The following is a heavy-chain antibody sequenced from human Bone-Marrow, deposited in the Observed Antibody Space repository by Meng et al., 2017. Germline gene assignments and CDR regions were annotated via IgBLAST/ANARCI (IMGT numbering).Heavy chain of an antibody. V-gene: IGHV4-4*02. J-gene: IGHJ2*01. Sequence: QGHLQRWGPGLGHPSGTLSLTCAVSGGSISSSNWWSWVRQPPGKGLEWIGEIYHSGSTNYNPSLKSRVTISVDKSKNQFSLKLSSVTAADTAVYYCARVRVEYWYFDLWGRGTLVTVSS. CDR1: GGSISSSNW. CDR2: IYHSGST. CDR3: ARVRVEYWYFDL.